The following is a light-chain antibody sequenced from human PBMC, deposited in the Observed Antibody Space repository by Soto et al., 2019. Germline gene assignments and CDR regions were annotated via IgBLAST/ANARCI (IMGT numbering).Light chain of an antibody. CDR1: QNIINY. V-gene: IGKV1-39*01. Sequence: DLQMTQSPSSLSASVGDRVTITCRASQNIINYLNWYQQKPGKAPKLLIHVASSLQSGVPSRFSGSGSGTDFTLTISSLQPEDFAAYYCQQSYSTPPTFGGGTKVEIK. CDR2: VAS. J-gene: IGKJ4*01. CDR3: QQSYSTPPT.